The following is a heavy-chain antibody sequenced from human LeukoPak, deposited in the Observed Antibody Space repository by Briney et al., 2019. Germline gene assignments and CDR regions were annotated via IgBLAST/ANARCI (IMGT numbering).Heavy chain of an antibody. D-gene: IGHD2-2*01. CDR2: INSDGSST. CDR1: GFSFNSYW. Sequence: GGSLRLSCAASGFSFNSYWMHWVRQAPGKGLVWVSRINSDGSSTIYADSVRGRFTISRDNSKNTLYLQMNSLRVDDTAVYYCARDVQGGYCSSASCYSDYWGQGTLVTVSS. CDR3: ARDVQGGYCSSASCYSDY. J-gene: IGHJ4*02. V-gene: IGHV3-74*01.